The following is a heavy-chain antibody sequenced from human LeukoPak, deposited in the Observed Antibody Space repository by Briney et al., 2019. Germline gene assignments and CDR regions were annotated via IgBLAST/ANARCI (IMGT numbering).Heavy chain of an antibody. Sequence: SETLSLTCTVSGGSISGYYWSWIRQPPGKGLEWIGYIYYSGSTNYNPSLKSRVTISVDTSKNQFSLKLSSVTAADTAVYYCARLVVVPAAMLAWGTGNYYYYYGMDVWGQGTTVTVSS. D-gene: IGHD2-2*01. CDR1: GGSISGYY. CDR3: ARLVVVPAAMLAWGTGNYYYYYGMDV. CDR2: IYYSGST. V-gene: IGHV4-59*12. J-gene: IGHJ6*02.